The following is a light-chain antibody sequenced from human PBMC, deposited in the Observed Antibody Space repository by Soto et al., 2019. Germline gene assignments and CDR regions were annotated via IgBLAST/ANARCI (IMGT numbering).Light chain of an antibody. J-gene: IGLJ1*01. Sequence: QSALTQPAPVSGSPGRSITISCTGTSSDVGSYNYVSWYQQHPGKAPKLMIYEVSDRPSGISSRFSGSKSGNTASLTISGLQTEDEADYYCSSYTSSSTLFGTGTKVTVL. CDR1: SSDVGSYNY. CDR2: EVS. V-gene: IGLV2-14*01. CDR3: SSYTSSSTL.